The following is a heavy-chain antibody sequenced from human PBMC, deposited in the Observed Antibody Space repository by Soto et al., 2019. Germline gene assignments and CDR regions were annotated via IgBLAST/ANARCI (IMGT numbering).Heavy chain of an antibody. Sequence: SVKVSCKASGGRCVKCGINLLQQSPGQGLEWLGGFIPVYRTLNYAQKFQGRVTITADESTGTAYMTLSSLASDDTAVYYCATGVIWIGYFTVDSWGQGTRVTVSS. V-gene: IGHV1-69*13. CDR1: GGRCVKCG. D-gene: IGHD3-3*01. CDR2: FIPVYRTL. J-gene: IGHJ4*02. CDR3: ATGVIWIGYFTVDS.